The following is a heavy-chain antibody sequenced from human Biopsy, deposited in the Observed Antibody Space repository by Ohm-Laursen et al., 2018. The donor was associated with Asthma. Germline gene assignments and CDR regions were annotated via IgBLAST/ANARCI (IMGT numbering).Heavy chain of an antibody. CDR2: IRPGQRGI. V-gene: IGHV3-23*01. D-gene: IGHD2-15*01. CDR1: GFAFDNYA. CDR3: VKDTDKDRGGWYTFEV. J-gene: IGHJ3*01. Sequence: SLRLSCAASGFAFDNYAMSWARQAPGKGLAWVGTIRPGQRGIDYEAPVRGRFFISRDDSTNTLYLEMTSLRAEDTAVYYCVKDTDKDRGGWYTFEVWGPGTMVTVSS.